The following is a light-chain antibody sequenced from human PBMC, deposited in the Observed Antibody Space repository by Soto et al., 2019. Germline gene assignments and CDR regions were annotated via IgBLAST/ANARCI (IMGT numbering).Light chain of an antibody. CDR1: SSDVGGYNY. J-gene: IGLJ1*01. CDR3: SSYTSSSTLGGV. CDR2: DVS. Sequence: QSALTQPASVSGSPGQSITISCTGTSSDVGGYNYVSWYQQHPGKAPKLMIYDVSNRPSGVSNRFSGSKSGNTASLTISGLQADDEADYYCSSYTSSSTLGGVFGTGTKLTVL. V-gene: IGLV2-14*01.